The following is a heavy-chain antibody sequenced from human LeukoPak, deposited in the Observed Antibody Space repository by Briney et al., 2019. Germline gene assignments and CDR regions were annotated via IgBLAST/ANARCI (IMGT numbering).Heavy chain of an antibody. CDR1: GFTFSTYS. V-gene: IGHV3-21*01. CDR3: ARDVYDSSGYYAIDY. J-gene: IGHJ4*02. Sequence: GGSLRLSCAASGFTFSTYSLNWVRQAPGKGLEWVSSISSSSTYIYYADSVKGRFTSSRDNAKNSLYLQMNSLRAEDTAVYYCARDVYDSSGYYAIDYWGQGTLVTVSS. CDR2: ISSSSTYI. D-gene: IGHD3-22*01.